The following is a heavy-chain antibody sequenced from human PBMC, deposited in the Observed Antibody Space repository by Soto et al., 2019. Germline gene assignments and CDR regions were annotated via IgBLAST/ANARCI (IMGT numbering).Heavy chain of an antibody. D-gene: IGHD2-2*01. Sequence: SETLSLTCTVSCGSISSGGYYWSWIRQHPGKGLEWIGYIYYSGSTYYNPSLKSRVTISVDTSKNQFSLKLSSVTAADTAVYYCASDSWRDIVVPRPWFDEDYYYGMDVWGQGTTVTVSS. J-gene: IGHJ6*02. CDR2: IYYSGST. CDR3: ASDSWRDIVVPRPWFDEDYYYGMDV. V-gene: IGHV4-31*03. CDR1: CGSISSGGYY.